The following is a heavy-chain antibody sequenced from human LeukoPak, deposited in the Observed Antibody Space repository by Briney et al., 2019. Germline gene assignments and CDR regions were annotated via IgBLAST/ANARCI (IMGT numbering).Heavy chain of an antibody. V-gene: IGHV1-18*01. J-gene: IGHJ4*02. CDR1: GYTFTSYG. CDR2: ISAYNGNT. Sequence: ASVKVSCKASGYTFTSYGISWVRQAPGQGLEWMGWISAYNGNTNYAQKLQGRVTMTTDTSTSTAYMELRSLRSDDTAVYYCARVGSGYYYYLYFDYWGQGTLVTVSS. CDR3: ARVGSGYYYYLYFDY. D-gene: IGHD3-22*01.